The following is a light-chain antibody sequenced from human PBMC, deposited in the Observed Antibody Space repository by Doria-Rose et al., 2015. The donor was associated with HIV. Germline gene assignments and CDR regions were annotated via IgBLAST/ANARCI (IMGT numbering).Light chain of an antibody. CDR2: WAS. V-gene: IGKV4-1*01. J-gene: IGKJ3*01. Sequence: TQSPESLGMSLGERATLNCKSNQSLLYTSKNYLAWYQQKPGQPPKLLIYWASTRLSGVPARFSGSGSGTDFTLTCSSMEAEDVAVYYFQQYYDTPSFGPGTTVDIK. CDR1: QSLLYTSKNY. CDR3: QQYYDTPS.